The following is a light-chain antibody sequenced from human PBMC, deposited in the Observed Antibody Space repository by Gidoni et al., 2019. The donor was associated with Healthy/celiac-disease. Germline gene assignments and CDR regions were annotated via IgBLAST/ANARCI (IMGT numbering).Light chain of an antibody. Sequence: EIVLTQSPGTLSLSPGERATLSCRASQSVSSSYLAWYQQKPGQAPRLLIYGASSRATGIPDRFSGSGSGTDFTLTISRLEPEEFAVYYCQQYGSSPRLTLGGGTKVEIK. CDR2: GAS. CDR1: QSVSSSY. CDR3: QQYGSSPRLT. J-gene: IGKJ4*01. V-gene: IGKV3-20*01.